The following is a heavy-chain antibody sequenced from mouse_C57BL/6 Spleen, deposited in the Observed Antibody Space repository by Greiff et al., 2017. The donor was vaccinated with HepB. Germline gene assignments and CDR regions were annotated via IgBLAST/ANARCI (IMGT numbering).Heavy chain of an antibody. V-gene: IGHV5-17*01. CDR1: GFTFSDYG. D-gene: IGHD1-1*01. CDR2: ISSGSSTI. J-gene: IGHJ2*01. CDR3: ARGTTVVVDY. Sequence: EVNVVESGGGLVKPGGSLKLSCAASGFTFSDYGMHWVRQAPEKGLEWVAYISSGSSTIYYADTVKGRFTISRDNAKNTLFLQMTSLRSEDTAMYYCARGTTVVVDYWGQGTTLTVSS.